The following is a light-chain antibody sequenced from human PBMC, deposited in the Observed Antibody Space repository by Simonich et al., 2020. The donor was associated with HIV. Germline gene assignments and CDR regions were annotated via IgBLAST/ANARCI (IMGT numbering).Light chain of an antibody. CDR1: QSVLYSSNNKNY. CDR2: WAS. V-gene: IGKV4-1*01. CDR3: QQYYSIPYT. Sequence: DIVMTQSPDSLGVSLGERATINCKSSQSVLYSSNNKNYLAWYQQKPGPPPKLLIYWASTRESGVPDRFSGSGSGTDFTLTISNLQAEDVAVYYCQQYYSIPYTFGQGSKLEI. J-gene: IGKJ2*01.